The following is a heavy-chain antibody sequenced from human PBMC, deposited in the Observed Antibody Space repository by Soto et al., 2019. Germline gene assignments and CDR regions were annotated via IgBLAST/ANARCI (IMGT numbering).Heavy chain of an antibody. V-gene: IGHV4-34*01. CDR2: INHSGST. CDR3: ARVSGIYYYGMDV. CDR1: GGSFSGYY. Sequence: PSETLSLTCAVYGGSFSGYYWSWIRQPPGKGLEWIGEINHSGSTNYNPSLKSRDTKSVDTSKNQFSLKLSSVTAADTAVYYCARVSGIYYYGMDVWGQGTTVT. D-gene: IGHD3-10*01. J-gene: IGHJ6*02.